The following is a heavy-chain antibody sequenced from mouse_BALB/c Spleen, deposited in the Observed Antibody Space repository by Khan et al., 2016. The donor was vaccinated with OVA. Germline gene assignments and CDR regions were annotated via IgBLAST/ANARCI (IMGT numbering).Heavy chain of an antibody. CDR2: IWTGGGT. D-gene: IGHD1-1*01. Sequence: VELVESGPGLVAPSQSLSITCTVSGFSLTSYDISWIRQPPGKGLEWLGVIWTGGGTNYNSAFMSRLSISKDNSKSQVFLKMNSLQSDDTAIYYCVRMGNYYGSFYWYFDVWGAGTTVTVSS. CDR3: VRMGNYYGSFYWYFDV. V-gene: IGHV2-9-2*01. J-gene: IGHJ1*01. CDR1: GFSLTSYD.